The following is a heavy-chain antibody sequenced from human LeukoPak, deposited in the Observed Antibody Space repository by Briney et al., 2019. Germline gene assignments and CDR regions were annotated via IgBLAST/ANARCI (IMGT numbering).Heavy chain of an antibody. CDR3: ARVYRQLVSHSDY. V-gene: IGHV5-51*01. D-gene: IGHD6-6*01. CDR2: IYPGDSDT. J-gene: IGHJ4*02. Sequence: GESLKISCKGSGYSFTTYWIGWVRQMPGKGLEWMGIIYPGDSDTRYSPSFQGQVTISADKSISTAYLQWSNLKASDTAMYYCARVYRQLVSHSDYWGQGTLVTVSS. CDR1: GYSFTTYW.